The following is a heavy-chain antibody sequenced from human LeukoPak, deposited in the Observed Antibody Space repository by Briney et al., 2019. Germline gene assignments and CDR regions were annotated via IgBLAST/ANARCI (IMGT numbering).Heavy chain of an antibody. CDR1: GGSISSGDYY. CDR3: ARAEGITMIVSHWFDP. Sequence: SETLSLTCTVSGGSISSGDYYWSWIRQPPGKGLEWIGYIYYSGSTYYNPSLKSRVIISVDTSKNQFSLKLSSVTAADTAVYYCARAEGITMIVSHWFDPWGQGTLVTVSS. CDR2: IYYSGST. J-gene: IGHJ5*02. V-gene: IGHV4-30-4*01. D-gene: IGHD3-22*01.